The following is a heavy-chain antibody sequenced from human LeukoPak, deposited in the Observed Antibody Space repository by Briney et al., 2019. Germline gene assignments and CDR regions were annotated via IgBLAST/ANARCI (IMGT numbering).Heavy chain of an antibody. V-gene: IGHV3-74*01. CDR2: INGDGSST. J-gene: IGHJ6*02. CDR3: ARDHHYYGMDV. Sequence: AGGSLRLSCAASGFTFSSYWMHWVRQAPGKGLVWVSRINGDGSSTSYADSVKGRFTISRDNAKNTLYLQMNSLRAEDTAVYYCARDHHYYGMDVWGQGTTVTVSS. CDR1: GFTFSSYW.